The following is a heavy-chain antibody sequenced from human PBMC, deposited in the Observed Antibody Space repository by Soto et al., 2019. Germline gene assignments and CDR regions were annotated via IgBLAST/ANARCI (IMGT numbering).Heavy chain of an antibody. CDR2: IYYSGST. Sequence: SETLSLTCTVSGGSISSYYWSWIRQPPGKGLEWIGYIYYSGSTNYNPSLKSRVTISVDTSKNQFSLKLSSVTAADTAVYYCARTYCSGGSCYYFDYWGQGTLVTVS. J-gene: IGHJ4*02. CDR1: GGSISSYY. V-gene: IGHV4-59*01. CDR3: ARTYCSGGSCYYFDY. D-gene: IGHD2-15*01.